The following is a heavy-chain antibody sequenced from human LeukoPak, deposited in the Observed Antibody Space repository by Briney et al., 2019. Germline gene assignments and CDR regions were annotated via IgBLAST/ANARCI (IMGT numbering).Heavy chain of an antibody. Sequence: GGSLRLSCAASGFTFSTYAMSWVRQAPGKGLEWVSHFGGSGGSIYYADSVKGRFTISRDNSKNTLYLQMNSLRAEDTAVYYCAKSDCGGDCQPLDYWDQGTLVTVSS. CDR1: GFTFSTYA. J-gene: IGHJ4*02. D-gene: IGHD2-21*02. CDR2: FGGSGGSI. CDR3: AKSDCGGDCQPLDY. V-gene: IGHV3-23*01.